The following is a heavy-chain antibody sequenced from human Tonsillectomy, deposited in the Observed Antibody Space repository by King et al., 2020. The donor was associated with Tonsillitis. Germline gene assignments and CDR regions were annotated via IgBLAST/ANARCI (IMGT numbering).Heavy chain of an antibody. D-gene: IGHD2-2*01. CDR2: SSYDGGNE. CDR1: GFTFGDYA. V-gene: IGHV3-30*18. J-gene: IGHJ3*01. CDR3: VKEGDCRSFPCLFGAFDV. Sequence: VQLVESGGGMVQPGRSLRLSCAASGFTFGDYAMHWVRQAPGKGLEWVAASSYDGGNEYYADSVKGRITVSRDNSKNMLFLQMNRPRNDDTAVYYCVKEGDCRSFPCLFGAFDVWGHGTVVGVSS.